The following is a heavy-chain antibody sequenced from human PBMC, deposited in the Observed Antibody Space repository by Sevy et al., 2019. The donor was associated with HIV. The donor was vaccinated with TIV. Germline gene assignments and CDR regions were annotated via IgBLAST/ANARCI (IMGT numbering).Heavy chain of an antibody. J-gene: IGHJ4*02. CDR2: ISYHGTNK. D-gene: IGHD5-18*01. CDR3: AKISEEYIQTWYPPDY. Sequence: GGSLRLSCVASGFSFSSYGMHWVRQAPGKGLEWVALISYHGTNKYYGDSVRGRFTVSRDNSRNTWYLQMDSLRAEDTAVYYCAKISEEYIQTWYPPDYRGQGTLVTVSS. CDR1: GFSFSSYG. V-gene: IGHV3-30*18.